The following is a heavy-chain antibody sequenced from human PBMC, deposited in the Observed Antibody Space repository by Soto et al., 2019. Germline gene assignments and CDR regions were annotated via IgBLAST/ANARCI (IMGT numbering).Heavy chain of an antibody. CDR1: GFNFSGSA. CDR2: IRTRSKKFAT. V-gene: IGHV3-73*01. J-gene: IGHJ4*02. Sequence: EVQLVESGGGLVEPGDSLKLSCAGLGFNFSGSALHWVRQPSGKGLEWVGRIRTRSKKFATSYATSVRGRFSLSRDDSKNTAFLQMNSLRDDDTGVYFCTVRGGDSLPDMWGEGTLVTVSS. D-gene: IGHD4-17*01. CDR3: TVRGGDSLPDM.